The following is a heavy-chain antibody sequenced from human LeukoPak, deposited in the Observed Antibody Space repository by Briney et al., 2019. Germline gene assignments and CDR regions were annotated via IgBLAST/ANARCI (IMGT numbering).Heavy chain of an antibody. CDR2: FDPEDGET. CDR1: GYTLTELS. V-gene: IGHV1-24*01. J-gene: IGHJ4*02. D-gene: IGHD2-15*01. CDR3: ATVRSKYCSGGSCYDY. Sequence: ATVKVSCTVSGYTLTELSMHWVRQAPGKGLEWMGGFDPEDGETIYAQKFQGRVTMTEDTSTDTAYMELSSLRSEDTAVYYCATVRSKYCSGGSCYDYWGQGTLVTVSS.